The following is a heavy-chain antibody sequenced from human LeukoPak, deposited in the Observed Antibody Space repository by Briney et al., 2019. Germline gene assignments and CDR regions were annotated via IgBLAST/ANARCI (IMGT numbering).Heavy chain of an antibody. CDR1: GGSISSYY. Sequence: SETLSLTCTVSGGSISSYYWSWIRQPPGKGLEWIAYISDIGSINYNPSLKSRVTISLDTSKNQFSLKLSSVTAADTGVYYCAGHHPRNTVDFWGQGTLVTVSS. J-gene: IGHJ4*02. V-gene: IGHV4-59*08. CDR2: ISDIGSI. CDR3: AGHHPRNTVDF. D-gene: IGHD2/OR15-2a*01.